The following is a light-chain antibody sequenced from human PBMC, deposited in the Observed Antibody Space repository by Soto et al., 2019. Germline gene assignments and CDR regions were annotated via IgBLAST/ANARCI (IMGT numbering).Light chain of an antibody. CDR1: QTISNW. V-gene: IGKV1-5*01. Sequence: DIPMTQSPSTLSASAGDRVTITCRASQTISNWLAWYQQKPGKAPKLLIYDASTLESGVPSRFSGSGSGTEFTLTIDSLHPDDFASYYCQQYSTYLWTFGQGTKVEIK. CDR2: DAS. CDR3: QQYSTYLWT. J-gene: IGKJ1*01.